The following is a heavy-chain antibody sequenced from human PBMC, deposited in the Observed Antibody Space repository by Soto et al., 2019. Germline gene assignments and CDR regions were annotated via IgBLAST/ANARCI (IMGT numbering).Heavy chain of an antibody. J-gene: IGHJ1*01. CDR3: ARVGRAGYSSAIEYFQH. CDR1: GGSISSYY. CDR2: IYYSGST. D-gene: IGHD6-19*01. Sequence: SETLSLTCTVSGGSISSYYWSWIRQPPGKGLEWIGYIYYSGSTNYNPSLKSRVTISVDTSKNQFSLKLSSVTAADTAVYYCARVGRAGYSSAIEYFQHWGQGTLVTVSS. V-gene: IGHV4-59*01.